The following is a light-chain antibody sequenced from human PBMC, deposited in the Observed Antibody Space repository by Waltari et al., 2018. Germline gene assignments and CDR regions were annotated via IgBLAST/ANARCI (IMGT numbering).Light chain of an antibody. CDR2: TNN. V-gene: IGLV1-44*01. CDR1: SSNIGSNT. Sequence: QSVLTQPPSLSGTPGQRVTISCSGSSSNIGSNTVNWYQRVPGAAPTLLIYTNNQRPPGVPDRFSGSKSGTSASRAISGLQSEDEAEYFCAAWDGNLNGNWVFGGGTKLTVL. CDR3: AAWDGNLNGNWV. J-gene: IGLJ3*02.